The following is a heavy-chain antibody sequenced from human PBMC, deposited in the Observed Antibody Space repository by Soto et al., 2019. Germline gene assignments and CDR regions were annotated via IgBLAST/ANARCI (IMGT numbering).Heavy chain of an antibody. J-gene: IGHJ4*02. V-gene: IGHV2-26*02. D-gene: IGHD4-17*01. CDR2: IFSNDEK. Sequence: QVTLKESGPVLVKPTETLTLTCTVSGFSLSNARMGVSWIRQPPGKALEWLAHIFSNDEKSYSTSLKSRLTISKDTSKSQVVLTMTNMDPMDTATYYCARVYGDYVDYWGQGTLVTVSS. CDR1: GFSLSNARMG. CDR3: ARVYGDYVDY.